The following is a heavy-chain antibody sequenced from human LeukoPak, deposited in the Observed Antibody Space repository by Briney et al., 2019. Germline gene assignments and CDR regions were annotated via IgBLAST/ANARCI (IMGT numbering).Heavy chain of an antibody. CDR3: AKDRGWELRLFDY. V-gene: IGHV3-30*02. Sequence: PGGSLTLSCAASGFTFNNYGIHWVRQAPGKGLEWVAFIRYDGNNKYYADSVKGRFTIPRDNSKNTQYLQMNSLKTEDTAVYYCAKDRGWELRLFDYWGQGTLVTVSS. CDR1: GFTFNNYG. D-gene: IGHD1-26*01. CDR2: IRYDGNNK. J-gene: IGHJ4*02.